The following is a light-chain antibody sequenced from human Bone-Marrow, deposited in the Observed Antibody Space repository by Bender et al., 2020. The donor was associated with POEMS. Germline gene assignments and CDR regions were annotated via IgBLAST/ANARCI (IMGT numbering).Light chain of an antibody. J-gene: IGLJ1*01. Sequence: QSALTQPASVSGSPGQSITISCTGTSSDVGGYEYVSWYQQHPGKVPKLIIYDVRNRPAGVSYRFSGSKSGNSASLTISGLQAEDEADYYCSSYTSISTFVFGTGTQVTVL. CDR1: SSDVGGYEY. CDR3: SSYTSISTFV. V-gene: IGLV2-14*01. CDR2: DVR.